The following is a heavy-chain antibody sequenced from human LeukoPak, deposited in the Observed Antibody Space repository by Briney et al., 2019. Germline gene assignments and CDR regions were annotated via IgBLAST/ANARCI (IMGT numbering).Heavy chain of an antibody. CDR1: GFTFSSNW. J-gene: IGHJ4*02. Sequence: GGSLRLSCAAPGFTFSSNWMHWIRQAPGKGLVWVLSINSDGSSTSYADSVKGRFAISRDNAKNTLYLQMNSLRAEDTAVYYCARRVLEWLSPSKLDYWGQGTLVTVSS. CDR2: INSDGSST. D-gene: IGHD3-3*01. CDR3: ARRVLEWLSPSKLDY. V-gene: IGHV3-74*01.